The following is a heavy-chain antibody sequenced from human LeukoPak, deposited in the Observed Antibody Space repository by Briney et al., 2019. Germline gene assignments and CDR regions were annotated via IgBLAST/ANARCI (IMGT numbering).Heavy chain of an antibody. CDR3: ARVTTSTKYYSGMDV. J-gene: IGHJ6*02. Sequence: GRSLRFSCAGSGFTFSTYVIHWVRQAPGKGLEWAALISYDGNSKYYADSVKGRFTISRDNSRNTVSLQMVSLRAEDTAVYYCARVTTSTKYYSGMDVWGQGTTVTVSS. CDR1: GFTFSTYV. D-gene: IGHD1-14*01. V-gene: IGHV3-30*03. CDR2: ISYDGNSK.